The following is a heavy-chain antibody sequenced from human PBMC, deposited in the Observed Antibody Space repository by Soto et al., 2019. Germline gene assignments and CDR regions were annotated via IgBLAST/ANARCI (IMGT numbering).Heavy chain of an antibody. Sequence: EGQLLESGGGLVQPGGSLRLSCVASGLTFSSSSMSWVRQAPGKGLEWVSVSTGGGSTFYADSVKGRFTISRDNSKNTLYLQMNSLRAEDAAVYFCAKLVRYWGQGTLVTVSS. J-gene: IGHJ4*02. D-gene: IGHD6-6*01. CDR2: STGGGST. CDR1: GLTFSSSS. CDR3: AKLVRY. V-gene: IGHV3-23*01.